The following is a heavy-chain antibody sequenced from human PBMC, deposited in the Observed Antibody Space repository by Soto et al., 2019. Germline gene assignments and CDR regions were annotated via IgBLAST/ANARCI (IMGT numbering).Heavy chain of an antibody. Sequence: QVQLVQSGAEVKKPGSSVKVSCKASGGTFSSYAISWVRQAPGQGLEWMGGIIPIFGTANYAQKFQGRVTITADESTSTAYMKLSSLRSEDTAVYYCARDLGCSSTSCCLNWFDPWGQGTLVTVSS. CDR3: ARDLGCSSTSCCLNWFDP. D-gene: IGHD2-2*01. V-gene: IGHV1-69*01. CDR1: GGTFSSYA. CDR2: IIPIFGTA. J-gene: IGHJ5*02.